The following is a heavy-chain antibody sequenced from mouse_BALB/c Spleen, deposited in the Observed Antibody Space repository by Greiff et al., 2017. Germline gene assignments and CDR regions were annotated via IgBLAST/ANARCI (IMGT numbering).Heavy chain of an antibody. CDR1: GFNIKDYY. V-gene: IGHV14-1*02. CDR3: AGYDYDGDYYYAMDY. CDR2: IDPENGNT. Sequence: VQLQQSGAELVRSGASVKLSCTASGFNIKDYYMHWVKQRPEQGLEWIGWIDPENGNTIYDPKFQGKASITADTSSNTAYLQLSSLTSEDTAVYYCAGYDYDGDYYYAMDYWGQGTSVTVSS. D-gene: IGHD2-4*01. J-gene: IGHJ4*01.